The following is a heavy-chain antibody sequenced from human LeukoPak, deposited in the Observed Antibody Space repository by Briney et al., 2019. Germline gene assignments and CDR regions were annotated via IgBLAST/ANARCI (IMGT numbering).Heavy chain of an antibody. V-gene: IGHV3-23*01. Sequence: GGSLRLSCVASGFAFSSYAMSWVRQAPGKGLEWVSLISSSGGTTDYADSVKGRFTISRDNSKNTLCLQMNSLRAEDTAVYYCAKRAVAGTGRAFDYWGQGTLVTVSS. CDR2: ISSSGGTT. D-gene: IGHD6-19*01. J-gene: IGHJ4*02. CDR1: GFAFSSYA. CDR3: AKRAVAGTGRAFDY.